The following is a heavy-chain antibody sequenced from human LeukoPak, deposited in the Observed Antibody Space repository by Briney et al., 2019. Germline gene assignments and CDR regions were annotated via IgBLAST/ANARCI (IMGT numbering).Heavy chain of an antibody. CDR2: IYYSGST. D-gene: IGHD3-10*01. CDR3: ARGPYYYGSGSYYNAQNAFDI. J-gene: IGHJ3*02. V-gene: IGHV4-31*03. CDR1: GGSISSGGYY. Sequence: SETLSLTCTVSGGSISSGGYYWSWIRQHPGKGLEWIGYIYYSGSTYYNPSLKSRVTISVDTSKNQFSLKLSSVTAADTAVYYCARGPYYYGSGSYYNAQNAFDIWGQGTMVTVSP.